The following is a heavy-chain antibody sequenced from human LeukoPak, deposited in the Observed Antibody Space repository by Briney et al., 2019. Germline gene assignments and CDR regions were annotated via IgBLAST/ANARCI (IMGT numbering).Heavy chain of an antibody. CDR1: GFTFSSYG. CDR2: ISSSGTYI. D-gene: IGHD3-22*01. Sequence: GGSLRLSCAASGFTFSSYGMHWVRQAPGKGLEWVSSISSSGTYIYYADSVKGRFTTSRDNAKNSLYLQMNSLRAEDTAVYYCASGINYYDSSGYDCWGQGTLVTVSS. V-gene: IGHV3-21*01. CDR3: ASGINYYDSSGYDC. J-gene: IGHJ4*02.